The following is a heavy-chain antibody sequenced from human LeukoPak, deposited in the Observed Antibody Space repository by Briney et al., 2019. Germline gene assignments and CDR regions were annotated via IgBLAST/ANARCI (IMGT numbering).Heavy chain of an antibody. D-gene: IGHD3-10*01. V-gene: IGHV4-38-2*01. CDR2: IYHSGST. CDR3: ASGASMVRGVIDYYYYMDV. J-gene: IGHJ6*03. CDR1: GYSISSGYY. Sequence: TSETLSLTCAVSGYSISSGYYWGWIRQPPGKGLEWIGSIYHSGSTYYNPSLKSRVTISVDTSKNQFSLKLSTVTAADMAVYYCASGASMVRGVIDYYYYMDVWGKGTTVTVSS.